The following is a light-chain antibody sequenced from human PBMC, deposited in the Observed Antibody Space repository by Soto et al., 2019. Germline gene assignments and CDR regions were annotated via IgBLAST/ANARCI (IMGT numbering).Light chain of an antibody. J-gene: IGKJ2*03. Sequence: DIQLTQSPSSLSAFVGDRVSITYRASQSISTYLNWYQQKPGKAPKVLIYAASTLQSGVPARFSGSGSGTEFTLIISSLQPEDFATYYCQQVFSTPTYSFGQGTKLEI. CDR2: AAS. CDR3: QQVFSTPTYS. V-gene: IGKV1-39*01. CDR1: QSISTY.